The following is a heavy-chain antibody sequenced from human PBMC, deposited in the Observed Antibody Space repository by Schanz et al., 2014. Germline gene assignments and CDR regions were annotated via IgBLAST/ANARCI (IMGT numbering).Heavy chain of an antibody. J-gene: IGHJ6*02. Sequence: EVQLVESGGGLVQPGGSLRLSCAASGFTFSSYWMSWVRQAPGEGLEWVANIKQDGSEKYYVDSVKGRFTISRDNAKNSLYLQMNSLRPEDTAVYYCVKDLQRELLRDDHYYGMDVWGQGTTVTVSS. CDR1: GFTFSSYW. V-gene: IGHV3-7*01. CDR2: IKQDGSEK. CDR3: VKDLQRELLRDDHYYGMDV. D-gene: IGHD1-26*01.